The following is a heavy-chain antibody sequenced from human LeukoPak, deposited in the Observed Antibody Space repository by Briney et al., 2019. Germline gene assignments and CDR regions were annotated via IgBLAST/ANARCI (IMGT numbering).Heavy chain of an antibody. CDR3: ARDGGRNFDY. CDR1: GFTFTYYW. V-gene: IGHV3-7*01. Sequence: GGSLRLSCAASGFTFTYYWMGWVRQAPGKGLEWVANVKQDGSETFYVDSVKGRFTISKDNAKNSLYLQMNSLRAEDTAMYYCARDGGRNFDYWGQGTLVTVSS. J-gene: IGHJ4*02. CDR2: VKQDGSET.